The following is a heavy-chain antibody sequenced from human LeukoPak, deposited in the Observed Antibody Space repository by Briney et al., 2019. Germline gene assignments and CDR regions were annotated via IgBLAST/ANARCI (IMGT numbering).Heavy chain of an antibody. V-gene: IGHV3-53*01. CDR2: IYSGDST. D-gene: IGHD6-19*01. J-gene: IGHJ4*02. CDR1: GFTVSRNN. CDR3: ASGGHGGGWTNFEY. Sequence: GGSLRLSCAASGFTVSRNNLIWVRQPPGKGLEWVSVIYSGDSTYYAESVQGRFTISRDRTKNTVYLQMNSLRAEDTAVYYCASGGHGGGWTNFEYWGQGTLVTVSS.